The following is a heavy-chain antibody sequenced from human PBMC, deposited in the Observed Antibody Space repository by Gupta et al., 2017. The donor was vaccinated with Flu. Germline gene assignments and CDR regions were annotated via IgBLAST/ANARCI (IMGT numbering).Heavy chain of an antibody. J-gene: IGHJ4*02. CDR2: IYYSGST. CDR3: ARGGYGSGSYYFDY. Sequence: QLQLQESGPGLVKLSETLSLTCTVSGGSISSSSYYWGWIRQPPGKGLEWIGSIYYSGSTYYNPSLKSRVTISVDTSKNQFSLKLSSVTAADTAVYYCARGGYGSGSYYFDYWGQGTLVTVSS. V-gene: IGHV4-39*01. D-gene: IGHD3-10*01. CDR1: GGSISSSSYY.